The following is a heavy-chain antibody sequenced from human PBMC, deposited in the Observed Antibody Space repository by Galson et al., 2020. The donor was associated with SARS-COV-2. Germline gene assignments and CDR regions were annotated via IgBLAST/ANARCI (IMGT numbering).Heavy chain of an antibody. D-gene: IGHD3-9*01. Sequence: GESLKISCAASGFTFSSYWMSWVRQAPGKGLEWVANIKQDGSEKYYVDSVKGRFTISRDNAKNSLYLQMNSLRAEDTAVYYCARTGYFDWLFAAGSPTQLDYWGQGTLVTVSS. CDR2: IKQDGSEK. CDR1: GFTFSSYW. J-gene: IGHJ4*02. V-gene: IGHV3-7*01. CDR3: ARTGYFDWLFAAGSPTQLDY.